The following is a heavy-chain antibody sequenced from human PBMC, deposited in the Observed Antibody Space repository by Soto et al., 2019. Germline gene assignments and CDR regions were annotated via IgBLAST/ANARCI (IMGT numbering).Heavy chain of an antibody. CDR1: GDSISTSSSYY. CDR2: MYYSGST. CDR3: ARGRGRYYYYYMDV. Sequence: SETLSLTCTVSGDSISTSSSYYWGWIRQPPGKGLEWIANMYYSGSTYYNPSLKSRVTMTRDTSISTAYMELSRLRSDDTAVYYCARGRGRYYYYYMDVWGKGTTVTVSS. J-gene: IGHJ6*03. V-gene: IGHV4-39*02. D-gene: IGHD3-10*01.